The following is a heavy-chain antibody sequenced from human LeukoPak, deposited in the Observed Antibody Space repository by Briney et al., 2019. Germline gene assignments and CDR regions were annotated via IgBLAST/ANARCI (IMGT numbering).Heavy chain of an antibody. CDR3: ARTRWLQSLFDY. D-gene: IGHD5-24*01. CDR2: INHSGST. J-gene: IGHJ4*02. V-gene: IGHV4-34*01. CDR1: GVSFSGYY. Sequence: SETLSLTCVVYGVSFSGYYWSWIRQPPGKGLEWIGEINHSGSTNYNPSLKSRVTISVDRSKNQFSLKLRSVTAADTAVYYCARTRWLQSLFDYWGQGTLVTVSS.